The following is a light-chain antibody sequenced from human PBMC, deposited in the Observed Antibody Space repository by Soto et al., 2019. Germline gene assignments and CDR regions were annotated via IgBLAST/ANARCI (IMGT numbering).Light chain of an antibody. CDR2: GAS. CDR1: QSVGTY. V-gene: IGKV3-15*01. J-gene: IGKJ1*01. Sequence: EIVMTQSPATLSVSPGERATLSCRASQSVGTYLACYQQKPGQAPRLLIYGASTRAAGISPRFSGGGSGTEFTLTISSLQSEDFAVYYCQQYNDWPRTFGQGTKVAIK. CDR3: QQYNDWPRT.